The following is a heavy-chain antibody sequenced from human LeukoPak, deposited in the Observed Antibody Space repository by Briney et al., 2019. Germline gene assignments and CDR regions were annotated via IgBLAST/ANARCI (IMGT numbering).Heavy chain of an antibody. J-gene: IGHJ4*02. CDR1: GFIFSSNY. V-gene: IGHV3-53*01. Sequence: GGSLRLSCAASGFIFSSNYMTWVRQAPGKGLEWVSVIFSGGSTYYADSVKGRVTISRDNSNNTLYLQMNNLRGEDTAVYYCARVGPTRSDFDYWGQGTLVTVSS. CDR3: ARVGPTRSDFDY. CDR2: IFSGGST. D-gene: IGHD1-26*01.